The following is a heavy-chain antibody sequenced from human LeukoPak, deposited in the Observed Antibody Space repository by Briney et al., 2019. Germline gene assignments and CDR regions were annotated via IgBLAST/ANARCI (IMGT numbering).Heavy chain of an antibody. CDR3: ARGGPDFWSGYYTGSEYYYYYYMDV. J-gene: IGHJ6*03. V-gene: IGHV1-18*01. CDR2: ISAYNGNT. D-gene: IGHD3-3*01. CDR1: GYTFTSYG. Sequence: ASVKVSCKASGYTFTSYGISWVRQAPGQGLEWMGWISAYNGNTNYAQKFQGRVTITADKSTSTAYMELSSLRSEDTAVYYCARGGPDFWSGYYTGSEYYYYYYMDVWGKGTTVTVSS.